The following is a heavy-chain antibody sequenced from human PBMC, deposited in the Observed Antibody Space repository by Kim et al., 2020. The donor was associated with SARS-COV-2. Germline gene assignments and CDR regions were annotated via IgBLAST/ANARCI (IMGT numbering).Heavy chain of an antibody. Sequence: ASVKVSCKAYGYTFTDYAMNWVRQAPGQGLEWMGWINTNTGESVYVQGFTGRFVFSLDTSASTAYLQISSLKADDTAIYYCARGFYYDLFTDHSSTNPDSYFDFWGQGTLVTVSS. V-gene: IGHV7-4-1*02. D-gene: IGHD3-9*01. J-gene: IGHJ4*02. CDR3: ARGFYYDLFTDHSSTNPDSYFDF. CDR2: INTNTGES. CDR1: GYTFTDYA.